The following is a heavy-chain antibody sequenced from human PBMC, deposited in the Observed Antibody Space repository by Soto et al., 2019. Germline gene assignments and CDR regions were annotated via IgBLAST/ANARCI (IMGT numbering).Heavy chain of an antibody. CDR1: GYSFTSYW. D-gene: IGHD3-22*01. V-gene: IGHV5-51*01. Sequence: GESLKLSCKGSGYSFTSYWIGWVRQMPGKGLEWMGIIYPGDSDTRYSPSFQGQVTISADKSISTAYLQWSSLKASDTAMYYCARLYDSSGYPSPRDYGMDVWGQGTTVTVSS. CDR3: ARLYDSSGYPSPRDYGMDV. CDR2: IYPGDSDT. J-gene: IGHJ6*02.